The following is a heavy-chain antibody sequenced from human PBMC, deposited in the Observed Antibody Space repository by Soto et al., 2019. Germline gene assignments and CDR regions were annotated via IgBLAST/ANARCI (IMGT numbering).Heavy chain of an antibody. Sequence: PGRSLRLSCAAAGFTFTNYAMGWVRQAPGKGLEWVSVVSSGGSTYYADSVTVRFTASRDNSKNTLSLQMNSMRAEDTAVYYCAKRRGAGGHFDYWGQGALVTASS. CDR1: GFTFTNYA. D-gene: IGHD2-15*01. V-gene: IGHV3-23*01. J-gene: IGHJ4*02. CDR3: AKRRGAGGHFDY. CDR2: VSSGGST.